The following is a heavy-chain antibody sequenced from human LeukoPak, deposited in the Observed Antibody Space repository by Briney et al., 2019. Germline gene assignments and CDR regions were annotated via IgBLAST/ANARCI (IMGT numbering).Heavy chain of an antibody. CDR2: IKSDGST. D-gene: IGHD3-22*01. V-gene: IGHV3-74*01. CDR3: ARAPSEIGGYYPEYFRH. Sequence: GGSLRLSCAASGLTFSTYRMHWVRQAPGKGLVWVSRIKSDGSTNYADSVKGRFTISRDNANNTLSLQMNSLRPEDTGVYYCARAPSEIGGYYPEYFRHWGQGTLVTVSS. CDR1: GLTFSTYR. J-gene: IGHJ1*01.